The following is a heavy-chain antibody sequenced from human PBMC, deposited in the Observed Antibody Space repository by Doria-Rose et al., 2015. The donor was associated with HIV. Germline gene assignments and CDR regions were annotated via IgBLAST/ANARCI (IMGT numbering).Heavy chain of an antibody. CDR3: ARIKSSRWYHKYYFDF. CDR2: IFSDDER. V-gene: IGHV2-26*01. J-gene: IGHJ4*02. CDR1: GVSLSSPGMG. D-gene: IGHD6-13*01. Sequence: ETGLVLVKPTETLTLTCTVSGVSLSSPGMGVSWIRQPPGKALEWLANIFSDDERSYRPSLKSRLTISRGTSKSQVVLTMTDMDPVDTATYYCARIKSSRWYHKYYFDFWGQGTLVIVSA.